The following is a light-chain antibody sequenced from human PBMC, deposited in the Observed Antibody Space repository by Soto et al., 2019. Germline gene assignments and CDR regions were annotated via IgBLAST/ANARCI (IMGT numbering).Light chain of an antibody. J-gene: IGKJ4*01. CDR2: GAT. V-gene: IGKV3-20*01. CDR1: QSVGRRY. Sequence: EIVLTQSPGTLSLSPGERATLSCRASQSVGRRYLAWYQQKPGQAPRLLIYGATSRATGIPDRFSGSGSGTDFTLTISRLEPEDFAVYSCQQYSSSPLTFGGGTKVDIK. CDR3: QQYSSSPLT.